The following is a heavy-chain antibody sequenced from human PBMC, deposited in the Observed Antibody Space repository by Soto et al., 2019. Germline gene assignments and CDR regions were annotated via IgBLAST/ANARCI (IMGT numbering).Heavy chain of an antibody. CDR1: GFTFSTYA. J-gene: IGHJ4*02. Sequence: EVQLLESGGGLVQPGGSLRLSCAASGFTFSTYAMIWVRQAPGKGLEWVSVMTGSGGRTYYADSVKGRFTISRDNSKNTLYLKLNGLRAEDTAVYYGAKDCYGAYGGVDYWGQGTLVAVSS. V-gene: IGHV3-23*01. CDR3: AKDCYGAYGGVDY. D-gene: IGHD4-17*01. CDR2: MTGSGGRT.